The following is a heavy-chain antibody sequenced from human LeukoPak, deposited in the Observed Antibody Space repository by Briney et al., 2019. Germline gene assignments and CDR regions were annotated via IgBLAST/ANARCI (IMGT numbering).Heavy chain of an antibody. V-gene: IGHV3-15*05. D-gene: IGHD3-16*01. CDR2: IKSKTDGGTT. CDR3: ARTRTLPIAGGFDT. CDR1: GFTFRNAW. Sequence: GGSLRLSCAASGFTFRNAWMTWVRQAPGKGLEWVGHIKSKTDGGTTDYAAPVKGRFTISRENAKNTLYLQMNSLRAEDTAVYYCARTRTLPIAGGFDTWGQGSLVTVSS. J-gene: IGHJ5*02.